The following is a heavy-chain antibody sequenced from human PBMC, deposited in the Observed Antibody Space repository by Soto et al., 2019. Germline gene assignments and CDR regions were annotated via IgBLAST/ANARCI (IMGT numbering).Heavy chain of an antibody. V-gene: IGHV3-23*01. J-gene: IGHJ4*02. CDR3: AKTEGRSSSWFIPLSGDY. Sequence: GGSLRLSCAASGFTFSSYAMSWVRQAPGKGLEWVSAIRGSGGSTYYADSVKGRFTISRDNSKNTLYLQMNSLRAQDTAVYYCAKTEGRSSSWFIPLSGDYWGQGTLVTVSS. D-gene: IGHD6-13*01. CDR1: GFTFSSYA. CDR2: IRGSGGST.